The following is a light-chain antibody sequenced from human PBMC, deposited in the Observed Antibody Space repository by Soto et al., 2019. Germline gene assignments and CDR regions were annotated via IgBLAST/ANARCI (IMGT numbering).Light chain of an antibody. CDR3: QQYGSSPGFT. Sequence: EIVLTQSPGTLSLSPGERATLSCRASQSVSSSYLACYQQKPGQAPGLLIYGASSRATGIPDRFSGSGSGTDFTLTISSLEPEDFAVYYCQQYGSSPGFTFGPGTKVDIK. V-gene: IGKV3-20*01. CDR2: GAS. CDR1: QSVSSSY. J-gene: IGKJ3*01.